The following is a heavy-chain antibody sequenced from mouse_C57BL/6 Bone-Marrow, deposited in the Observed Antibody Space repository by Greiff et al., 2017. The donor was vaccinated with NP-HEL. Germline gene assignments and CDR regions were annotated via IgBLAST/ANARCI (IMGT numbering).Heavy chain of an antibody. J-gene: IGHJ2*01. V-gene: IGHV5-12*01. Sequence: VESGGGLVQPGGSLKLSCAASGFTFSDYYMYWVRQTPEKRLEWVAYISNGGGSTYYPDTVKGRFTISRDNAKNTLYLQMSRLKSEDTAMYYCARRGDGYYFDYWGQGTTLTVSS. CDR1: GFTFSDYY. D-gene: IGHD2-3*01. CDR2: ISNGGGST. CDR3: ARRGDGYYFDY.